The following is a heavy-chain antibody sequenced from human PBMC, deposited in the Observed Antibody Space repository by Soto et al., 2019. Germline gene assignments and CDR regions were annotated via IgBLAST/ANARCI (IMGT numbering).Heavy chain of an antibody. D-gene: IGHD2-15*01. J-gene: IGHJ4*02. Sequence: EVQLLESGGGLVQPGGSLRLSCAASGFTFSSYAMSWVRQAPGKGLEWVSAISGSGGSTYYADSVKGRFTISRDNSKNTLFLQMNSLRAEDTAVYYCANNHRHRYCSGGSCYPPRDYWGQGTLVTVSS. CDR2: ISGSGGST. V-gene: IGHV3-23*01. CDR3: ANNHRHRYCSGGSCYPPRDY. CDR1: GFTFSSYA.